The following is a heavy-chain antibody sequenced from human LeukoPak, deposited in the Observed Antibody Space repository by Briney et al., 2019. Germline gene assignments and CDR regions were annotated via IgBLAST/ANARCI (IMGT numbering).Heavy chain of an antibody. V-gene: IGHV4-61*02. D-gene: IGHD4-23*01. CDR2: IYTSGST. J-gene: IGHJ4*02. CDR1: GGSISSGSYY. Sequence: SQTLSLTCTVSGGSISSGSYYWSWIRQPAGKGLEWIGRIYTSGSTNYNPSLKSRVTISVDTSKNQFSLKLSSVTAADTAVYYCARESDYGGTPTHFDYWGQGTLVTVSS. CDR3: ARESDYGGTPTHFDY.